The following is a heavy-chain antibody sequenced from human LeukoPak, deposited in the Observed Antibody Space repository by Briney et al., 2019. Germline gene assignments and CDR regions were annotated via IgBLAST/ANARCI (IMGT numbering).Heavy chain of an antibody. CDR2: INHSGST. J-gene: IGHJ4*02. CDR3: AREPRYDFWSGYYGY. V-gene: IGHV4-34*01. CDR1: GGPFSGYY. D-gene: IGHD3-3*01. Sequence: PSETLSLTCAVYGGPFSGYYWSWIRQPPGKGLEWIEEINHSGSTNYNPSLKSRVTISVDASKNQFSLKLSSVTAADTAVYYCAREPRYDFWSGYYGYWGQGTLVTVSS.